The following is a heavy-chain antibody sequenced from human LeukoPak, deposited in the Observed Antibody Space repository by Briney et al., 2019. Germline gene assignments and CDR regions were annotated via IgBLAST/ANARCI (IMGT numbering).Heavy chain of an antibody. CDR1: GYTLTELS. Sequence: ASVKVSCKVSGYTLTELSMHWVRQAPGKGLEWMGGFDPEDGETIYAQKFQGRVTMTEDTSTDTAYMELSSLRSEDTAVYYCARGVAATPVSTYYFDYCGQRTLVTVSS. D-gene: IGHD2-15*01. J-gene: IGHJ4*02. CDR2: FDPEDGET. V-gene: IGHV1-24*01. CDR3: ARGVAATPVSTYYFDY.